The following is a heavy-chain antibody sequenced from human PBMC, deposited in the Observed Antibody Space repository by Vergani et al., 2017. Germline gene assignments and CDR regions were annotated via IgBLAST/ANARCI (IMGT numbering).Heavy chain of an antibody. CDR2: ISYDGSNK. D-gene: IGHD2-15*01. V-gene: IGHV3-30*18. J-gene: IGHJ4*02. Sequence: VQLLESGGGLVQPGGSLRLSCAASGFTFSSYGMHWVRQAPGKGLEWVAVISYDGSNKYYADSVKGRFTISRDNSKNTLYLQMNSLRAEDTAVYYCAKDGSGGSFDYWGQGTLVTVSS. CDR3: AKDGSGGSFDY. CDR1: GFTFSSYG.